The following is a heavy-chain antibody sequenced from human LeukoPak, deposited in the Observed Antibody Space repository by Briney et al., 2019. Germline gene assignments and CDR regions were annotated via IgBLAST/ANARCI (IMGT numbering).Heavy chain of an antibody. Sequence: ASVKVSCKASGYTFTGYYMHWVRQAPGQGLEWMGWINPNSGGTNYAQKFQGRVTMTRDTSISTAYMELSRLRSDDTAVYYCARDVWFGELSSSYFDLWGRGTLVTVSS. CDR3: ARDVWFGELSSSYFDL. D-gene: IGHD3-10*01. CDR2: INPNSGGT. CDR1: GYTFTGYY. J-gene: IGHJ2*01. V-gene: IGHV1-2*02.